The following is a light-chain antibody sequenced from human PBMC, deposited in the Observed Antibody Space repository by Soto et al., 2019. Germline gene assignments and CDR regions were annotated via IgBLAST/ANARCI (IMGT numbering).Light chain of an antibody. V-gene: IGKV1-39*01. J-gene: IGKJ1*01. Sequence: IELTQSPSSLAASLGDRVTVTCRASQTICTYVNWYRQKSGAAPERLIYDASTLQSGVPSRFRGGASGTDFTLTISSLQLDHFATYYCQQSYNTPLTFGQGTKVDI. CDR1: QTICTY. CDR2: DAS. CDR3: QQSYNTPLT.